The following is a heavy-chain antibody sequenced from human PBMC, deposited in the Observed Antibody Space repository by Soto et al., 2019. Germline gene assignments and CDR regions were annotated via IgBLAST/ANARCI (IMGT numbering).Heavy chain of an antibody. D-gene: IGHD2-15*01. CDR2: ISHVGNS. J-gene: IGHJ6*02. V-gene: IGHV4-4*02. CDR1: GDSISSRNW. Sequence: SETLSLTCAVSGDSISSRNWWNWVRQPAGKGLEWIGQISHVGNSNYNPSLQSRLTISVDKSKNQFSLELRSVTAADTAVYYCARARRGYCSGFTCDSGLYGMDVWGQGTTVTVSS. CDR3: ARARRGYCSGFTCDSGLYGMDV.